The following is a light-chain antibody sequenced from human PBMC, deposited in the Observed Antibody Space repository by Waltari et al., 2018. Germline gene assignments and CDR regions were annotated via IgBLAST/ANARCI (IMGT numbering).Light chain of an antibody. CDR2: WAS. Sequence: DIVMTQSPDSLAVSLGERATINCKSSQSVLYSSNNKNCLAWHQQKPGQPPKLLIYWASTREAGVPDRFSGSGSGTDFTLTISSLQAEDVAVYYCHQYYSSPWTFGQGTKVEI. CDR3: HQYYSSPWT. J-gene: IGKJ1*01. V-gene: IGKV4-1*01. CDR1: QSVLYSSNNKNC.